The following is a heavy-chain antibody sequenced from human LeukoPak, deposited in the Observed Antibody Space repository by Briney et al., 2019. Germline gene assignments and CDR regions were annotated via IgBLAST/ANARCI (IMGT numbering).Heavy chain of an antibody. Sequence: GGSLRLSCSTSGFTFNVYGMHWVRPAPGKGLEYVSAISSDGTATYYANSVKGRFTISRDNSKNTLYLQMGSLRSEDMAVYYCARASGYSYAPDYWGQGTLVTVSS. CDR1: GFTFNVYG. V-gene: IGHV3-64*01. CDR2: ISSDGTAT. D-gene: IGHD5-18*01. CDR3: ARASGYSYAPDY. J-gene: IGHJ4*02.